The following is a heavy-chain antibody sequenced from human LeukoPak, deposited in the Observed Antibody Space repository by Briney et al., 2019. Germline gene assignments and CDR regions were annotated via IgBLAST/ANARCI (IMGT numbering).Heavy chain of an antibody. CDR2: ISWNSGSI. V-gene: IGHV3-9*01. J-gene: IGHJ3*02. Sequence: PGRSLRLSCAASGFTLDDYAMHWVRQAPGKGLEWVSVISWNSGSIGYADSVKGRFTISRDNAKNSLYLQMNSLRAEGTALYYCAKDRLYGGNSVGAFDIWGQGTMVTVSS. CDR1: GFTLDDYA. CDR3: AKDRLYGGNSVGAFDI. D-gene: IGHD4-23*01.